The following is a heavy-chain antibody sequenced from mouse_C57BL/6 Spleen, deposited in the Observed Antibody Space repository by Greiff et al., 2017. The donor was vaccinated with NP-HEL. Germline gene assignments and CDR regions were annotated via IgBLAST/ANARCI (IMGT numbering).Heavy chain of an antibody. Sequence: EVQLVESGPGLVKPSQSLSLTCSVTGYSITSGYYWNWIRQFPGNKLEWMGYISYDGSNNYNPSLKNRIPITRDTSKNQFFLKLNSVTTEDTATYYCARDRTVVAPGYFDYWGQGTTLTVSS. CDR3: ARDRTVVAPGYFDY. CDR1: GYSITSGYY. J-gene: IGHJ2*01. V-gene: IGHV3-6*01. D-gene: IGHD1-1*01. CDR2: ISYDGSN.